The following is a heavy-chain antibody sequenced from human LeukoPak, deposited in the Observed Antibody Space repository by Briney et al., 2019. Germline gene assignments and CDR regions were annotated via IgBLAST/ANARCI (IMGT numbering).Heavy chain of an antibody. J-gene: IGHJ6*02. D-gene: IGHD3-10*01. CDR2: IKSKTDGGTT. V-gene: IGHV3-15*01. CDR1: GFTFSNAW. Sequence: MAGGSLRLSCAASGFTFSNAWMSWVRQAPGKGLEWVGRIKSKTDGGTTDYAAPVKGRFTISRDDSKNTLYLQMNSLKTEDTAVYYCTTAGVYGSGCSYYGMDVWGQGTTVTVSS. CDR3: TTAGVYGSGCSYYGMDV.